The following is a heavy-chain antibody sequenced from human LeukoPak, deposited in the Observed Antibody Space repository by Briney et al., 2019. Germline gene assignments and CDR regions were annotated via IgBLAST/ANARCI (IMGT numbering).Heavy chain of an antibody. CDR3: AKTYYDFWSGYYGGWFDP. CDR1: GFTFSSYA. V-gene: IGHV3-23*01. J-gene: IGHJ5*02. D-gene: IGHD3-3*01. CDR2: ISGSGDST. Sequence: GGSLRLSCAAPGFTFSSYAMTWVRQAPGKGLEWVSAISGSGDSTYYADSVKGRFTISRDNSKSTLYLRMNSLRAEDTALYYCAKTYYDFWSGYYGGWFDPWGQGTLVTVAS.